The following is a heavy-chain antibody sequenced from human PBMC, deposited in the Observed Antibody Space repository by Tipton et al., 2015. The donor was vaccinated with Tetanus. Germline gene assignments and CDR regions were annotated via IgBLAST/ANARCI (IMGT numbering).Heavy chain of an antibody. CDR3: AAALPGAPPPY. D-gene: IGHD6-25*01. Sequence: SLRLSCAASGFILRDYYMSWIRQAPGKGLEWVSYISGGSGDIYHAGSVKGRLTTSRDNAKWSLYLQLDNLRAEDTAVYYCAAALPGAPPPYWGQGTLVTVSS. V-gene: IGHV3-11*01. J-gene: IGHJ4*02. CDR1: GFILRDYY. CDR2: ISGGSGDI.